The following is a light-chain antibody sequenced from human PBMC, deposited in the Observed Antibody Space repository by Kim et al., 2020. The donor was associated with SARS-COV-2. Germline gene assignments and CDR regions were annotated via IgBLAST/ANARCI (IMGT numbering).Light chain of an antibody. CDR2: RDN. CDR3: QVWDSSTYV. V-gene: IGLV3-9*01. CDR1: NIGSKN. Sequence: SYELTQPLSVSVALGQTARITCGGNNIGSKNVHWYQQKPGQAPVLVIYRDNDRPTGIPERSSGSNSGITATLTISRVQAGDEADYYCQVWDSSTYVFGSG. J-gene: IGLJ1*01.